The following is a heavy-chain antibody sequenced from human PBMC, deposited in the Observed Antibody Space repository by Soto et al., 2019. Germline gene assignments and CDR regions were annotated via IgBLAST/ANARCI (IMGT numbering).Heavy chain of an antibody. Sequence: SETLSLTFTVAGSSISVYYWSWIRQPPGKGMEWIGDIYYSGSTNYNPSLKSRVTISVDTSKNQFSLKLSSVTAADTAVYFCARRYGLSAFDIWGQGTMVTVS. CDR1: GSSISVYY. J-gene: IGHJ3*02. CDR3: ARRYGLSAFDI. CDR2: IYYSGST. V-gene: IGHV4-59*08. D-gene: IGHD3-10*01.